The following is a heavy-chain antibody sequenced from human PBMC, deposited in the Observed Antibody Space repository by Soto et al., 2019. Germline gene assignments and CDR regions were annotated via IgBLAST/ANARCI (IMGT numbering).Heavy chain of an antibody. CDR1: GYTFTSYY. Sequence: ASVKVSCKASGYTFTSYYMHWVRQAPGQGLEWMGIINPSGGSTSYAQKFQGRVTMTRDTSTSTVYMELSSLRSEDTAVYYCARVLSIFDSSGYYYTDSGVYGMDVWGQGTTVTVSS. J-gene: IGHJ6*02. D-gene: IGHD3-22*01. V-gene: IGHV1-46*01. CDR3: ARVLSIFDSSGYYYTDSGVYGMDV. CDR2: INPSGGST.